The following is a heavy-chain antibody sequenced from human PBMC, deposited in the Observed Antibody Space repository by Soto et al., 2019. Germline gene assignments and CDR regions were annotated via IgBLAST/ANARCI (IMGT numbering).Heavy chain of an antibody. CDR3: ARGSTTAPFSWFDP. V-gene: IGHV1-69*13. Sequence: ASVKVSCKASGGTFSSYAISWVRQASGQGLEWMGGIIPIFGTANYAQKFQGRVTITADESTSTAYMELSSLRSEDTAVYYCARGSTTAPFSWFDPWGQGTLVTVSS. CDR1: GGTFSSYA. J-gene: IGHJ5*02. CDR2: IIPIFGTA. D-gene: IGHD1-7*01.